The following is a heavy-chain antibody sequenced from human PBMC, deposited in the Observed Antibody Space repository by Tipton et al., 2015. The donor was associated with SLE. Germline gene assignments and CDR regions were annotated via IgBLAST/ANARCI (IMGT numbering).Heavy chain of an antibody. Sequence: LRLSCTVSGGSSSSGGNYWSWIRQPAGQGLEWIGRASTTGSTTYNPSLKNRVTISVDTSKNHLSLKLSSVTAADTAVYYCARRDRWLRSPLYWGQGTLVTVSS. CDR3: ARRDRWLRSPLY. CDR1: GGSSSSGGNY. D-gene: IGHD3-16*01. V-gene: IGHV4-61*02. CDR2: ASTTGST. J-gene: IGHJ4*02.